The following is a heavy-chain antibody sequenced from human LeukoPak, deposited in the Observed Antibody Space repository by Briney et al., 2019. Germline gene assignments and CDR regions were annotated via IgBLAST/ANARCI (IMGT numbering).Heavy chain of an antibody. V-gene: IGHV1-46*01. CDR2: ISPSGAST. CDR3: ARDNSVRDEAWWFSP. D-gene: IGHD5-24*01. CDR1: GYTFTSNY. Sequence: ASVKVSCKSFGYTFTSNYMHWVRQAPGQGPAWMGVISPSGASTTYAQTFQGRVTLTRDMSTSTDYLELSSLRSEDTAVYYCARDNSVRDEAWWFSPWGQGTLVTVSS. J-gene: IGHJ5*02.